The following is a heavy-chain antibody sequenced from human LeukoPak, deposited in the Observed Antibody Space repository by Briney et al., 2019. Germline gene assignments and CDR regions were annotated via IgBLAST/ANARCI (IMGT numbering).Heavy chain of an antibody. D-gene: IGHD6-19*01. J-gene: IGHJ4*02. CDR3: ARYRYTSGGYYFDY. CDR2: IYNSGSA. Sequence: SETLSLTCTVSGGSVSSDSHYWSWIRQPPGKGLEWIGWIYNSGSANYNPSLKSRVTISVDTSKNQFSLKLSSVTAADTAVYYCARYRYTSGGYYFDYWGQGTLVTVSS. CDR1: GGSVSSDSHY. V-gene: IGHV4-61*01.